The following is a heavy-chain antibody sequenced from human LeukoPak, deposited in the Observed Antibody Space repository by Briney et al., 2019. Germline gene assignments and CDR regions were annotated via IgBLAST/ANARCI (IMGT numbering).Heavy chain of an antibody. CDR1: GFTVSSNY. Sequence: GGSLRLPCAASGFTVSSNYMSWVRQAPGKGLEWVSVIYSGGSTYYADSVKGRFTISRDNSKNTLYLQMNSLRAEDTAVYYCARADILSGPHRAFDIWGQGTMVTVSS. J-gene: IGHJ3*02. V-gene: IGHV3-66*01. CDR2: IYSGGST. CDR3: ARADILSGPHRAFDI. D-gene: IGHD1-14*01.